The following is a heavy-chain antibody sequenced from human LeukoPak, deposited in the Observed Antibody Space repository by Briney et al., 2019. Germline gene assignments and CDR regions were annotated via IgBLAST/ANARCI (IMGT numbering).Heavy chain of an antibody. CDR1: GGSFSGYY. CDR3: ASPVGATTVRAFDI. D-gene: IGHD1-26*01. CDR2: INHSGST. J-gene: IGHJ3*02. V-gene: IGHV4-34*01. Sequence: SETLSLTCAVYGGSFSGYYWSWIRQPPGKGLEWIGEINHSGSTNYNPSLKSRVTISVDTSKNQFSLKLSSVTAADTAVYYCASPVGATTVRAFDIWGQGTMVTVSS.